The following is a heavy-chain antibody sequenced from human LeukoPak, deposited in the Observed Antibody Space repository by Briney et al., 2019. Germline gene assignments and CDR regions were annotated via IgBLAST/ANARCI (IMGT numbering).Heavy chain of an antibody. Sequence: PSETLSLTCTVSGGSISSSSYYWGWLRQPPGKGLEWIGSIYYSGSTYYNPSLKSRVTISVDTSKNQFSLKLSSVTAADTAVYYCAIPRGDFWSGYFLHYTYGMDVWGQGTTVTVSS. CDR3: AIPRGDFWSGYFLHYTYGMDV. CDR2: IYYSGST. J-gene: IGHJ6*02. V-gene: IGHV4-39*01. CDR1: GGSISSSSYY. D-gene: IGHD3-3*01.